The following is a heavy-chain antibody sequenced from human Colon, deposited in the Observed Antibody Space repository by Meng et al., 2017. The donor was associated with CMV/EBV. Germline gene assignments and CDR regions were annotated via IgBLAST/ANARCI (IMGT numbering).Heavy chain of an antibody. D-gene: IGHD6-25*01. CDR3: AGDKRRQFDY. CDR2: IYSGATT. CDR1: GFSVRNNY. V-gene: IGHV3-66*02. Sequence: GESLKISCAVSGFSVRNNYMTWVRQAPGKGLEWVSFIYSGATTNYADSVKGRFFIPRDNSKNTVSLQMVSLRLDDTAVYYCAGDKRRQFDYWGQGTLVTVSS. J-gene: IGHJ4*02.